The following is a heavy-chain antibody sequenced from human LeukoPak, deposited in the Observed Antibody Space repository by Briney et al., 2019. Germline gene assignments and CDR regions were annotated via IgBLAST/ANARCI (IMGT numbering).Heavy chain of an antibody. CDR2: IYPGDSDT. V-gene: IGHV5-51*01. CDR1: GYSFTSYW. D-gene: IGHD7-27*01. Sequence: GESLKISCKGSGYSFTSYWIGWVRQMPGKGLGWMGIIYPGDSDTRYSPSFQGQVTISADKSISTAYLQWSSLKASDTAMYYCARQPLTVSDYYYMDVWGKGTTVTVSS. J-gene: IGHJ6*03. CDR3: ARQPLTVSDYYYMDV.